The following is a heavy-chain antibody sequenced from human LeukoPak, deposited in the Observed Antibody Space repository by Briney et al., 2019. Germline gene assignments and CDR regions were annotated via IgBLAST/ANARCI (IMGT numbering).Heavy chain of an antibody. D-gene: IGHD1-26*01. CDR3: ARGWDFDY. J-gene: IGHJ4*02. V-gene: IGHV3-7*01. CDR1: GFTFSSYC. Sequence: PGGSLRLSCAAPGFTFSSYCMSWVRQAPGKGLAWVANIKQDGSEKYYVDSVKGRFTISRDNAKNSLYLQMNSLRAEDSAVYYCARGWDFDYWGQGTLVTVSS. CDR2: IKQDGSEK.